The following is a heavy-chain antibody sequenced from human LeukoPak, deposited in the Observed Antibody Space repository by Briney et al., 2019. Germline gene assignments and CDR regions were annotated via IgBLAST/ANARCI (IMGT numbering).Heavy chain of an antibody. CDR3: AKARQVYYDTCFDY. Sequence: GGSLRLSCAASGLTLSSYAMSWVRQAPGKGLEWVSAISGSGGSTYYADSVKGRFTISRDNSKNTLYLQMNSLRAEDTAVYYCAKARQVYYDTCFDYWGQGTLVTVSS. CDR1: GLTLSSYA. D-gene: IGHD3-22*01. CDR2: ISGSGGST. J-gene: IGHJ4*02. V-gene: IGHV3-23*01.